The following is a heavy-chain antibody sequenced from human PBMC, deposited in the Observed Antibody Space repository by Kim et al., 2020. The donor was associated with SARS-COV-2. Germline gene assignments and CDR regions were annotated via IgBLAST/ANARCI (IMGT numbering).Heavy chain of an antibody. CDR1: GFTFNNSA. CDR3: ARDSSSTSCYDCGGMDV. V-gene: IGHV3-30*04. D-gene: IGHD2-2*01. J-gene: IGHJ6*01. Sequence: GGSLRLSCAASGFTFNNSALHWVRQAPGKGLEWVAVTSYDGSNKHYADSVRGRFTISRDKSKNTVYLQMISLRVEDTAVYYCARDSSSTSCYDCGGMDV. CDR2: TSYDGSNK.